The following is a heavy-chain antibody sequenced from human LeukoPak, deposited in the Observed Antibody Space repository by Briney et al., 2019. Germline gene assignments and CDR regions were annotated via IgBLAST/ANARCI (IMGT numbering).Heavy chain of an antibody. CDR3: ARSLVGAASWFDP. CDR1: GGSISSHY. Sequence: PSATLSLTCTVSGGSISSHYWSWIRQPPGKGLEWIGYIYYSGSTNYNPSLKSRVTISVDTSKNQFSLKLSSVTAADTAVYYCARSLVGAASWFDPWGQGTLVTVSS. J-gene: IGHJ5*02. D-gene: IGHD1-26*01. CDR2: IYYSGST. V-gene: IGHV4-59*11.